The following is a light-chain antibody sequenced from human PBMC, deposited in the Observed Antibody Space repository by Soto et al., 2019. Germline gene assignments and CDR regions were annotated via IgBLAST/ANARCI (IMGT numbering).Light chain of an antibody. CDR1: SSNIGAGYD. CDR3: ATWDDSLDVHV. CDR2: ANN. V-gene: IGLV1-40*01. Sequence: QPVLTQPPSVSGAPGQRVTISCSGSSSNIGAGYDVHWYQQLPGTAPKLLISANNIRPSGVPDRFSGSKSGTSASLAISGLQSEDEAHYYCATWDDSLDVHVFGTGTKLTVL. J-gene: IGLJ1*01.